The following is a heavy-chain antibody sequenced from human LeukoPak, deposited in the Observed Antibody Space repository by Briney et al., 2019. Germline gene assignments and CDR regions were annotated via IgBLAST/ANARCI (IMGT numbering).Heavy chain of an antibody. CDR3: ARGTTSARIYYYYYMDV. CDR2: INSDGSST. CDR1: GFTFDDYA. V-gene: IGHV3-74*01. J-gene: IGHJ6*03. Sequence: GGSLRLSCAASGFTFDDYAMHWVRQAPGKGLVWVSRINSDGSSTSYADSVKGRFTISRDNAKNTLYLQMNSLRAENTAVYYCARGTTSARIYYYYYMDVWGKGTTVTISS. D-gene: IGHD1-14*01.